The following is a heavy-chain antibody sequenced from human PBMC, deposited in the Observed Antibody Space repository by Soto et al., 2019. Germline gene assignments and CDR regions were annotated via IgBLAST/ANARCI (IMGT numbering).Heavy chain of an antibody. CDR3: ARYYYGMDV. CDR2: VYPGDSDT. J-gene: IGHJ6*02. CDR1: GYTFSKYW. Sequence: GASVKISCQASGYTFSKYWLAWVRQMPGKGLEYVGIVYPGDSDTRYSQSFQGHVTISADKSISTAYLQWSSLKASDTAMYYCARYYYGMDVWGQGTTVTVSS. V-gene: IGHV5-51*01.